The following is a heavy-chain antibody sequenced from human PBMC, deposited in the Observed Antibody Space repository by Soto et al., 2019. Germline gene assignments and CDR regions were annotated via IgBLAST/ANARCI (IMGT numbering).Heavy chain of an antibody. V-gene: IGHV4-34*01. J-gene: IGHJ4*02. CDR2: INHSGST. CDR1: GGSFSVYY. CDR3: ARDKITGLFDY. Sequence: QVQLQQWGAGLLKPSETLSLTCAVYGGSFSVYYWTWIRQPPGTGLEWIGEINHSGSTNYNPSLKIRVTISVDTSKNQFSLKLTSVTAADTAVYYCARDKITGLFDYWGQGTLVTVSS. D-gene: IGHD2-8*02.